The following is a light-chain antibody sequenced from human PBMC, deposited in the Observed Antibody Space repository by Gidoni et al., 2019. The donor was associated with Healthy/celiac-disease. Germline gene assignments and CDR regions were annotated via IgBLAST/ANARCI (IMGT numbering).Light chain of an antibody. J-gene: IGKJ4*01. CDR1: QSVSRSY. CDR2: GAS. CDR3: QQYGSSPLT. Sequence: EIVLTQSPGTRSLSPGERATLACRASQSVSRSYLAWYQQKPGQAPRLLIYGASSRATGIPDRFSGSGSGTDFTLTISRLEPEDFAVYYCQQYGSSPLTFGGGTKVEIK. V-gene: IGKV3-20*01.